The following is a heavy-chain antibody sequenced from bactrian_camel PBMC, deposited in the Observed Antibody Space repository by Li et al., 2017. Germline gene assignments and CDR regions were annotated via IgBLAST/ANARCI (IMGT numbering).Heavy chain of an antibody. J-gene: IGHJ6*01. Sequence: VQLVESGGGPVQAGGSLRLSCAASGLPDTYNCMGWFRQVPGKEREGVAVIDSDGVTSYAGSVKGRFTISKANAKDTLYPQMNSLKPEDTALYYCAASLGRTYCSRAYYFLTPPPEFGFRGQGTQVTVS. CDR3: AASLGRTYCSRAYYFLTPPPEFGF. V-gene: IGHV3S26*01. CDR1: GLPDTYNC. CDR2: IDSDGVT. D-gene: IGHD2*01.